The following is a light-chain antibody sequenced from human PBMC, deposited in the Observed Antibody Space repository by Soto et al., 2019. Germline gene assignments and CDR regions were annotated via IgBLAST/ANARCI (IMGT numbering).Light chain of an antibody. Sequence: EIVMTQSPATLSVSPGERATLSCRASQRVNSNLAWYQQKPGQAPRLLIYGASTMATALPARFSGRGSGPEFTPTIFSRQSEDFAVYYCQQYNQWHPLTFGGGTKVEIQ. CDR1: QRVNSN. CDR2: GAS. V-gene: IGKV3-15*01. CDR3: QQYNQWHPLT. J-gene: IGKJ4*01.